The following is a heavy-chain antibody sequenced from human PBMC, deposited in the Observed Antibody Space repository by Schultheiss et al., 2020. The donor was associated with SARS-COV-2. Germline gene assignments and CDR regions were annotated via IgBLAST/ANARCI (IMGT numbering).Heavy chain of an antibody. CDR2: ISSNGGST. CDR3: VKDDVGWSFDI. D-gene: IGHD1-26*01. V-gene: IGHV3-64D*06. Sequence: GGSLRLSCSASGFTFSSSAMHWVRQAPGKGLEYVSAISSNGGSTYYADSVKGRFTISSDNSKSTLYLQMSSLRAEDTAVYYCVKDDVGWSFDIWGQGTMVTVSS. CDR1: GFTFSSSA. J-gene: IGHJ3*02.